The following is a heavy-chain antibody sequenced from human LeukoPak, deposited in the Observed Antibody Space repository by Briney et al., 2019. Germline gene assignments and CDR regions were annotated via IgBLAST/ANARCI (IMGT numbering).Heavy chain of an antibody. V-gene: IGHV3-23*01. Sequence: GGSLRLSCAASGLTFSSYEMNWVRQAPGKGLEWVSAISGSGGSTYYADSVKGRFTISRDNSKNTLYLQMNSLRAEDTAVYYCAKEGPRYGGKFFDYWGQGTLVTVSS. CDR2: ISGSGGST. D-gene: IGHD4-23*01. CDR1: GLTFSSYE. CDR3: AKEGPRYGGKFFDY. J-gene: IGHJ4*02.